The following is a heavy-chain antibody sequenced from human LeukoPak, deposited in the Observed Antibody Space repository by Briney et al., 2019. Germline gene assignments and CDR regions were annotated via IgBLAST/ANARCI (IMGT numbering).Heavy chain of an antibody. CDR3: ARRYCSSASCLFDY. V-gene: IGHV3-48*03. CDR1: GFTFNTYE. D-gene: IGHD2-2*01. Sequence: PGGSLRLSCAASGFTFNTYEMSWVRKAPGKGLEWVSCVSSSGTTMYHADSVKGRFTISRDNAKNSLYLQMNSLRAEDTAVYYCARRYCSSASCLFDYWGQGTLVTVSS. CDR2: VSSSGTTM. J-gene: IGHJ4*02.